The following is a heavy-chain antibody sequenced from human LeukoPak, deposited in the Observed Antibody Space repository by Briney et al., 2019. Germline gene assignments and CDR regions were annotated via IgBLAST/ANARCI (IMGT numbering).Heavy chain of an antibody. D-gene: IGHD2/OR15-2a*01. Sequence: ASVKVSCKASGYTFTGYAMHCLRQAPGQRLEWMGWINAGNGNTKYSQKFQGRVTITRDTSASTAYMELSSLRSEDTAVYYCARVKGNLHYYGMDVWGQGTTVTVSS. CDR1: GYTFTGYA. CDR2: INAGNGNT. J-gene: IGHJ6*02. V-gene: IGHV1-3*01. CDR3: ARVKGNLHYYGMDV.